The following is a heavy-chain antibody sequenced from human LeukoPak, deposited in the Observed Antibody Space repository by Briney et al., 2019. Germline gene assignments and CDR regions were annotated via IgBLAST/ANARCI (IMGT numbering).Heavy chain of an antibody. Sequence: GGSLRLSCAASGFTFSTFPMNWVRQAPGKGLEWVSSISSGSGYIYYADSVKGRFTISRANAKNSLYLQMNSLRAEDTAVYYCARGYGDYGKYYFDSWGQGTLVTVSS. D-gene: IGHD4-17*01. V-gene: IGHV3-21*01. J-gene: IGHJ4*02. CDR2: ISSGSGYI. CDR1: GFTFSTFP. CDR3: ARGYGDYGKYYFDS.